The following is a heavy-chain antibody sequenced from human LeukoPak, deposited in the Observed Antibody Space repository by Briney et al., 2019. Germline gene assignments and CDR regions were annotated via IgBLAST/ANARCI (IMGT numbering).Heavy chain of an antibody. D-gene: IGHD5-18*01. V-gene: IGHV1-46*01. J-gene: IGHJ3*02. CDR1: GYTFTISH. Sequence: ASVKVSCKASGYTFTISHIHWVRQAPGQGLEWMGVINPSGDSTTYAQKFQGRVTMTRDTSTSTVYMELSSLRSEDTAVYYCAVEDTAMASDAFDIWGQGTMVTVSS. CDR3: AVEDTAMASDAFDI. CDR2: INPSGDST.